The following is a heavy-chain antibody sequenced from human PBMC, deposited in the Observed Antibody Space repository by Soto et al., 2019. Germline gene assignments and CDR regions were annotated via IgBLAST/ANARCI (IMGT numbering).Heavy chain of an antibody. CDR1: GFTFRSFT. Sequence: GGSLRLSCAASGFTFRSFTMNWVRQAPGKGLEWVSTISSNSAYIYYTDALKGRFTISRDNAKNSLHLQMNSLRAEDTAVYYCTRDASRDSSARGWFDPWGPGTLVTVS. V-gene: IGHV3-21*01. CDR2: ISSNSAYI. CDR3: TRDASRDSSARGWFDP. D-gene: IGHD6-13*01. J-gene: IGHJ5*02.